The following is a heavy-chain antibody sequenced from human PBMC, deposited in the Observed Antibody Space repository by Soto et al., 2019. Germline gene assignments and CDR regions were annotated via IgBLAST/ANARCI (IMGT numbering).Heavy chain of an antibody. CDR2: TYYGGST. V-gene: IGHV4-31*03. CDR1: SGSSSSGGYY. D-gene: IGHD6-13*01. CDR3: ARGRAVAAADFYYYYGMDV. Sequence: PSETLSLTSTVSSGSSSSGGYYWSWITQHPGKVLNRIGYTYYGGSTSYIPTTMSRVTITVDTTKTQSSLMLCSVTAADTAVYYCARGRAVAAADFYYYYGMDVWVQVTTVTVSS. J-gene: IGHJ6*02.